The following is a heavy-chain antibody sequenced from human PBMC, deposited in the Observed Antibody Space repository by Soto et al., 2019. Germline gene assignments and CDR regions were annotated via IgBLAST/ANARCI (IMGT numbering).Heavy chain of an antibody. V-gene: IGHV4-4*07. J-gene: IGHJ5*02. CDR2: IYATGTT. Sequence: SETLSLTFPVSGSSISGVYWSGIRKSAGKGLEWIGRIYATGTTDYNPSLKSRVMMSVDKSKKQFSLKLRSVTAADTAVYYCVRDGTKTLRDWFDPWGQGISVTVSS. D-gene: IGHD1-1*01. CDR3: VRDGTKTLRDWFDP. CDR1: GSSISGVY.